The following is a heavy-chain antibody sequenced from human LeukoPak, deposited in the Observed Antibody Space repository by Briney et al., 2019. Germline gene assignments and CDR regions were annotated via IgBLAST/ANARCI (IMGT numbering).Heavy chain of an antibody. Sequence: SETLSLTCAVSGDSISSGTYSWTWIRQPPGKGLEWIGFISHSGGTYYNPSLKSRVTMSVDRSENLFSLKLSSVTAADTAVYYCARGLIVPSTIFDYWGQGALVTVSS. V-gene: IGHV4-30-2*01. D-gene: IGHD2-2*01. CDR1: GDSISSGTYS. J-gene: IGHJ4*02. CDR2: ISHSGGT. CDR3: ARGLIVPSTIFDY.